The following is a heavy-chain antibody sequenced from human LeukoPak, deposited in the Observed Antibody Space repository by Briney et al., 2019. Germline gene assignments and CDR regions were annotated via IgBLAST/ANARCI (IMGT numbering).Heavy chain of an antibody. CDR1: GGSISSYY. J-gene: IGHJ4*02. V-gene: IGHV4-4*07. D-gene: IGHD6-19*01. CDR2: IYTSRST. Sequence: SETLSLTCTDSGGSISSYYWSWIRQPAGKGLEWIGRIYTSRSTNYNPSLKSRVTMSVDTSKNQFSLKLSSVTAADTAVYYCARLAVAGRAVDYWGQGTLVTVSS. CDR3: ARLAVAGRAVDY.